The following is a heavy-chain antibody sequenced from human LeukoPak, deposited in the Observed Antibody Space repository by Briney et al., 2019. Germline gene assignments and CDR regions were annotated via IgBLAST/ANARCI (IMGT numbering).Heavy chain of an antibody. CDR1: GFTVSSNY. CDR2: IYSGGST. CDR3: ARPHSSGYPYYFDC. Sequence: GGSLRLSCAASGFTVSSNYMSWVRQAPGKGLEWVSVIYSGGSTYYADSVKGRFTISRDNSKNTLYLQMNSLRAEDTAVYYCARPHSSGYPYYFDCWGQGTLVTVSS. D-gene: IGHD3-22*01. J-gene: IGHJ4*02. V-gene: IGHV3-66*04.